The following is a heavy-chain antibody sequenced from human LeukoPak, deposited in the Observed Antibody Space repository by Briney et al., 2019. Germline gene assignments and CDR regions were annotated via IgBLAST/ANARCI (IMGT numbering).Heavy chain of an antibody. Sequence: SETLSLTCAVYGGSFSGYYWSWIRQPPGKGLEWIGEINHSGSTNYNPSLKSRVTISVDASKTQFSLKLRSVTDADTAVYYCARGDIVVVPEGAFDIWGQGTMVTVSS. CDR2: INHSGST. V-gene: IGHV4-34*01. CDR3: ARGDIVVVPEGAFDI. CDR1: GGSFSGYY. J-gene: IGHJ3*02. D-gene: IGHD2-2*01.